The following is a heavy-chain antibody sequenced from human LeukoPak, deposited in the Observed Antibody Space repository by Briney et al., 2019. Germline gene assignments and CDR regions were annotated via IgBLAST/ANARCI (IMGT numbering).Heavy chain of an antibody. CDR2: ISSSSSYI. D-gene: IGHD1-14*01. CDR3: ARVWSTGRNDAFDI. J-gene: IGHJ3*02. V-gene: IGHV3-21*01. CDR1: GFTFSSYS. Sequence: PGGPLRLSCAASGFTFSSYSMNWVRQAPGKGLEWVSSISSSSSYIYYADSVKGRFTISRDNAKNSLYLQMNSLRAEDTAVYYCARVWSTGRNDAFDIWGQGTMVTVSS.